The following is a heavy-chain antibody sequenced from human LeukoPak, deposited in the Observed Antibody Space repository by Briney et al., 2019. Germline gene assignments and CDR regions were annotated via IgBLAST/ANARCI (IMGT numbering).Heavy chain of an antibody. CDR2: ITGGGSGI. Sequence: GASLRLSCEATGFSFSGYAMSWVRQAPGKGLEWVSAITGGGSGIYYADSMKSRFTISRDNSKNTLYLQINSLRAEDTAVYYCAKWGDYDVLTGYYVSDYWGQGTLVTVSS. D-gene: IGHD3-9*01. J-gene: IGHJ4*02. CDR3: AKWGDYDVLTGYYVSDY. V-gene: IGHV3-23*01. CDR1: GFSFSGYA.